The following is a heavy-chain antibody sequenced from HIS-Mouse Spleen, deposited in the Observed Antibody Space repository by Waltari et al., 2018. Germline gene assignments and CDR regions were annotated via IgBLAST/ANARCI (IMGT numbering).Heavy chain of an antibody. Sequence: QVQLQESGPGLVKPSQTLSLTCTVSGGSISSGGYYWSWILPHPGKGLGWIGYIYYSGSTYYNPSLKSRVTISVDTSKNQFSLKLSSVTAADTAVYYCAREAPTRGKVGATISPYYFDYWGQGTLVTVSS. V-gene: IGHV4-31*03. D-gene: IGHD1-26*01. CDR1: GGSISSGGYY. CDR2: IYYSGST. CDR3: AREAPTRGKVGATISPYYFDY. J-gene: IGHJ4*02.